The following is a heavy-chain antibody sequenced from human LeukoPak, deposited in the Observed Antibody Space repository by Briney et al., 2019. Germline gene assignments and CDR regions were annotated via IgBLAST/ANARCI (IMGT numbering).Heavy chain of an antibody. D-gene: IGHD3-10*01. J-gene: IGHJ4*02. CDR1: GFTFSDYW. V-gene: IGHV3-74*01. CDR2: INGDGSST. CDR3: ARDMHSMSSARGAY. Sequence: QPGGSLRLSCAASGFTFSDYWMHWVRHAPGKGLVWVARINGDGSSTTYVDSVRGRFTISRDNAKKTLYLQMNSLRGEDAAVYYCARDMHSMSSARGAYWGQGALVTVSS.